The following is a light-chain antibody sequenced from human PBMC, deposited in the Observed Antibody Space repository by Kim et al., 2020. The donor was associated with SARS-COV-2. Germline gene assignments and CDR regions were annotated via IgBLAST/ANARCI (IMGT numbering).Light chain of an antibody. V-gene: IGLV3-1*01. Sequence: SYELTQPPSVSVSPGQTASITCSGDKLGDKYACWYHQKPGQSPVLVIYQDSKRPSGITERFSGSNSGNTATLTISGTQAMDEADYCCQAWDSNTVVFGVG. CDR2: QDS. J-gene: IGLJ2*01. CDR1: KLGDKY. CDR3: QAWDSNTVV.